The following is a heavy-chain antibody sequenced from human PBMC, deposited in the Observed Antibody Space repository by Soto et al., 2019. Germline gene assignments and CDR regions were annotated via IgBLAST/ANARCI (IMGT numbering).Heavy chain of an antibody. D-gene: IGHD2-2*01. Sequence: QLQLQESCPGLVKPSETLSLTCTVSGGSISSSSYYWGWIRQPPGKGLEWIGSIYYSGSNYYNPSLKSRGTISVDTSKNQFSLKLSSVTAADTAVYYCASRIQPGYYYYGIDVSGQGTTVTVSS. CDR3: ASRIQPGYYYYGIDV. V-gene: IGHV4-39*01. J-gene: IGHJ6*02. CDR2: IYYSGSN. CDR1: GGSISSSSYY.